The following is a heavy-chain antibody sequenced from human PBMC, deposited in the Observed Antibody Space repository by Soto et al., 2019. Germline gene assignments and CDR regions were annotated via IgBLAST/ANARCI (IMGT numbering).Heavy chain of an antibody. CDR3: ARQDFWSGYYMD. CDR2: IYYSGST. J-gene: IGHJ4*02. CDR1: GGSISSNNYY. V-gene: IGHV4-39*01. D-gene: IGHD3-3*01. Sequence: SETLSLTCTVSGGSISSNNYYWGWIRQPPGKGLEWIATIYYSGSTYYKPSLKGRVTMSVDTSKNQFSLKLSSVTAADTAVYYCARQDFWSGYYMDWGQGILVTAPQ.